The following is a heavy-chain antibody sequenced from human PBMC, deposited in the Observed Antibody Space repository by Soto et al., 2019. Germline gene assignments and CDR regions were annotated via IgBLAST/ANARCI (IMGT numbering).Heavy chain of an antibody. J-gene: IGHJ4*02. CDR1: GLTVITKY. Sequence: PGGSLRLSCAASGLTVITKYMSWVRQAPGKGLEWVSVIYSGGSTFYAGSVRGRFTISRDNSKNTVNLQMNSLRAEDTAVYYCARDPWAADYWGQGTLVTVSS. D-gene: IGHD3-16*01. V-gene: IGHV3-66*01. CDR2: IYSGGST. CDR3: ARDPWAADY.